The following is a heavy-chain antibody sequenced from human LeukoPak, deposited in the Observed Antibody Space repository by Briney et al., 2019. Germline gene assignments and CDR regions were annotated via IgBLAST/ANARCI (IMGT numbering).Heavy chain of an antibody. CDR1: GGSISSGGYY. J-gene: IGHJ6*03. V-gene: IGHV4-31*03. Sequence: PSQTLSLTCTVSGGSISSGGYYWSWIRQHPGEGLEWIGYIYYSGSTYYNPSLKSRVTISVDTSKNQFSLKLSSVTAADTAVYYCARVYRGYYDSSGYYHYYYYYMGVWGKGTTVTVSS. CDR2: IYYSGST. D-gene: IGHD3-22*01. CDR3: ARVYRGYYDSSGYYHYYYYYMGV.